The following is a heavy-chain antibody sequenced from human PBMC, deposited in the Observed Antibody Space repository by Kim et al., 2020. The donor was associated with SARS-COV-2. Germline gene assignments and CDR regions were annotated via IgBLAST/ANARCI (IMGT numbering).Heavy chain of an antibody. CDR3: ARSSTTVTSRFDF. J-gene: IGHJ4*02. CDR2: IYYRGST. V-gene: IGHV4-39*01. D-gene: IGHD4-17*01. Sequence: SENLSLTCSVSGGSISTSNYYWGWIRQSPGKGLEWIGSIYYRGSTYYNPSLKSRVTISADTSKSQFSLKLTSVTAADTAVYYCARSSTTVTSRFDFWGQGILVTVSS. CDR1: GGSISTSNYY.